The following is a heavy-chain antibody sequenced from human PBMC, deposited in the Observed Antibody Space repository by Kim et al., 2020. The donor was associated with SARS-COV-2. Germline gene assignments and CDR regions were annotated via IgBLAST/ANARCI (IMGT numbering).Heavy chain of an antibody. CDR3: ARHRLGGGNPVNAFDI. V-gene: IGHV5-51*01. CDR2: IYPGDSDT. J-gene: IGHJ3*02. CDR1: GYSFTSYW. D-gene: IGHD2-15*01. Sequence: GESLKISCKGSGYSFTSYWIGWVRQMPGKGLEWMGIIYPGDSDTRYSPSFQGQVTISADKSISTAYLQWSSLKASDTAMYYCARHRLGGGNPVNAFDIWGQGTMVTVSS.